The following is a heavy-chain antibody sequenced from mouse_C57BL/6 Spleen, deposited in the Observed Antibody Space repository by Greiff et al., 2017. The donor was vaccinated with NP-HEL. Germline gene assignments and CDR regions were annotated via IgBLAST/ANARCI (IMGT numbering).Heavy chain of an antibody. Sequence: QVQLQQSGAELVKPGASVKISCKASGYAFSSYWMNWVKQRPGKGLEWIGQIYPGAGDTNYNGKFKGKATLTADKSSSTAYMQLSSLTSEDSAVYFCARSDSSGYGFAYWGQGTLVTVSA. CDR3: ARSDSSGYGFAY. CDR2: IYPGAGDT. CDR1: GYAFSSYW. D-gene: IGHD3-2*02. J-gene: IGHJ3*01. V-gene: IGHV1-80*01.